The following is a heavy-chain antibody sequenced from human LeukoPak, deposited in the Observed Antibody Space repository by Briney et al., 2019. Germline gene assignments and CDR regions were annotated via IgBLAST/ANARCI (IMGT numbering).Heavy chain of an antibody. CDR1: GLTFRTYA. D-gene: IGHD2-15*01. J-gene: IGHJ4*02. V-gene: IGHV3-23*01. CDR3: AKDGHCSGGRCYASGFDY. Sequence: GGALRLSCAVSGLTFRTYAMSWVRQAPGKGLGRVSAISGNGVTTYYADSVKGRFTISRDNSNNTLYLQMNSLRVDDTAVYYCAKDGHCSGGRCYASGFDYWGQGTLVTVSS. CDR2: ISGNGVTT.